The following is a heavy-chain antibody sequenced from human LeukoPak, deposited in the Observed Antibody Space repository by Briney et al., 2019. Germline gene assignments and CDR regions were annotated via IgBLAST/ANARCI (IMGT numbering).Heavy chain of an antibody. V-gene: IGHV4-34*01. CDR1: GGSFSGYY. CDR3: ARDTVIPRSTDY. J-gene: IGHJ4*02. Sequence: SETLSLTRAVYGGSFSGYYWSWIRQPPGKGLEWIGEINHSGSTNYNPSLKSRVTISVDTSKNQFSLKLSSVTAADTAVYYCARDTVIPRSTDYWGQGTLVTVSS. D-gene: IGHD4-11*01. CDR2: INHSGST.